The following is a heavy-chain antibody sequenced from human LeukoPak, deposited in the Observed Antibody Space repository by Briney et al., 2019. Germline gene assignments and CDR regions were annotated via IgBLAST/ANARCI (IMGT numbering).Heavy chain of an antibody. J-gene: IGHJ4*02. CDR1: GGTFSSYA. D-gene: IGHD5-24*01. V-gene: IGHV1-69*05. CDR2: IIPIFGTA. CDR3: ASSRWLQSWGYFDY. Sequence: ASVKVSCKASGGTFSSYAISWVRQAPGQGLEWMGGIIPIFGTANYAQKFQGRVTITTDESTSTAYMELSSLRSEDTAVYYCASSRWLQSWGYFDYWGQGILVTVSS.